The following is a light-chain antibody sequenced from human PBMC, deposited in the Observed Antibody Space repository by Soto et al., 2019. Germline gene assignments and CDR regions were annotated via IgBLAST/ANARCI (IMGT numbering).Light chain of an antibody. CDR2: DVS. V-gene: IGLV2-11*01. CDR3: CSSAGTYTSV. Sequence: QSALTQPRSVSGSPGQSVTISCTGTSSDVGGYNYVSSYQQHPGKAPKLMISDVSKRPSGVPDRFSGSKSGNTASLTISGLHAEDEADYYCCSSAGTYTSVFGGGTKLTVL. J-gene: IGLJ3*02. CDR1: SSDVGGYNY.